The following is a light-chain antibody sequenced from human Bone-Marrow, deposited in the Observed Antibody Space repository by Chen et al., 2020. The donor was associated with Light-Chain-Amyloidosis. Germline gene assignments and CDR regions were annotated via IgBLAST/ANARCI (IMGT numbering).Light chain of an antibody. Sequence: DIQMTQSPSSLTASVGDRVTISCRASQSIGTYLHWYQQKAGKAPKFLIYAASTLHSGVPSRFSGSGSSTDFTLTITSLQPEDFATYYCQQSFGSPYTFGQGTRIEIK. CDR1: QSIGTY. CDR2: AAS. V-gene: IGKV1-39*01. CDR3: QQSFGSPYT. J-gene: IGKJ2*01.